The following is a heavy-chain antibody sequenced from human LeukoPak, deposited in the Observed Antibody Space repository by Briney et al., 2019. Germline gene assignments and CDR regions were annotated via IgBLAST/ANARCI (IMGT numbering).Heavy chain of an antibody. J-gene: IGHJ4*02. V-gene: IGHV3-23*01. CDR1: GFTFSSYA. CDR3: AKDPLWFGELSWAFDY. Sequence: PGGSLRLSCAAPGFTFSSYAMSWVRQAPGKGLEWVSAISGSGGSTYYADSVKGRFTISRDNSKNTLYLQMNSLRAEDTAVYYCAKDPLWFGELSWAFDYWGQGTLVTVSS. D-gene: IGHD3-10*01. CDR2: ISGSGGST.